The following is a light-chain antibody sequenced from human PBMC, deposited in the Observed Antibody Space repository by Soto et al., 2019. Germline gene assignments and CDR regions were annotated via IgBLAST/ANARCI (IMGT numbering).Light chain of an antibody. V-gene: IGLV1-40*01. CDR3: QSYDSSLSGSEV. Sequence: QSVLTQPPSVSGAPGQRVTIFCTGSSSNIGAGYDVHWYQQLPGTAPKLLIYGNSNRPSGVPDRFSGSKSGTSASLAITGLQAEDEADYYCQSYDSSLSGSEVFGTGTKVTVL. CDR1: SSNIGAGYD. J-gene: IGLJ1*01. CDR2: GNS.